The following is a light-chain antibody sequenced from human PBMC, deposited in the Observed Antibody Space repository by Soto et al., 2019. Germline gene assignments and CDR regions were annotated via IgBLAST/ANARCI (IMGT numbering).Light chain of an antibody. J-gene: IGLJ1*01. CDR3: SSYMTSSTLFYV. Sequence: QSALTQPASVSGSPGQSITISCTGTSSDVGGYNFVSWYQRHPGKAPKLMIYEVSNRPSGVSSRFSGSKSGNTASLTISGLPAEDEADYYCSSYMTSSTLFYVFGTGTKVTVL. V-gene: IGLV2-14*01. CDR1: SSDVGGYNF. CDR2: EVS.